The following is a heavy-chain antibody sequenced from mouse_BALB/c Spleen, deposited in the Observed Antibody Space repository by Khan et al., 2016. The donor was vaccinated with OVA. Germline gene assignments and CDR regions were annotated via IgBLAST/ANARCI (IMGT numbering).Heavy chain of an antibody. J-gene: IGHJ3*01. V-gene: IGHV1S137*01. CDR3: TRGEGNRFAY. CDR2: ISTYYGDV. Sequence: QVQLKESGAELVRPGVSVKISCKGSGYTFTDFTMHWVKQSHAKSLEWIGVISTYYGDVTYNQKFKGKATMTVDKSSSTAYMELARLTSEDSAIYYCTRGEGNRFAYWGQGTLVTVSA. CDR1: GYTFTDFT.